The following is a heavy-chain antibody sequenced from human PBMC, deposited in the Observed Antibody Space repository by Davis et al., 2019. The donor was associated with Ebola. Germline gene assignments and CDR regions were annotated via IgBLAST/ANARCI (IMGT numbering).Heavy chain of an antibody. CDR1: GGSISSGSYY. V-gene: IGHV4-61*01. J-gene: IGHJ2*01. CDR3: ARGRRPPNWHFDL. Sequence: SETLSLTCTVSGGSISSGSYYWSWIRQPPGRGLDYIGYIYYNGDVDYNPSLNSRVTISVDTSENQLSLKLSSVTAADTAVYYCARGRRPPNWHFDLWGRGTLVIVSS. CDR2: IYYNGDV.